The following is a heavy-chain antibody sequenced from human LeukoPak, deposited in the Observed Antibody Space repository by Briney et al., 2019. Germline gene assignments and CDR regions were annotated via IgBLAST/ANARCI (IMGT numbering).Heavy chain of an antibody. V-gene: IGHV1-69*13. Sequence: SVKVSCKASGGTFSSYAISWVRQAPGQGLEWMGGIIPIFGTANYAQKFQGRVTITADESTSTAYMELSSLRSEDTAVYYCARDKEQQLVGYYYYYYMDVWGKGTTVTVSS. CDR1: GGTFSSYA. D-gene: IGHD6-13*01. CDR2: IIPIFGTA. CDR3: ARDKEQQLVGYYYYYYMDV. J-gene: IGHJ6*03.